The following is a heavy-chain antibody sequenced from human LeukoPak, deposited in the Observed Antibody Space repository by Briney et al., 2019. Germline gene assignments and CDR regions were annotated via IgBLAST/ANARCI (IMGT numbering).Heavy chain of an antibody. Sequence: PSGTLSLTCAVSGGSISSNNWWSWVRQPPGKGLEWIGEIYHSGSTNYNPSLKNRVTISVDKSKKQFSLKLSSVTAADTAVYYCATNSIGYCSGGSCYQVSDYWGQGTLVTVSS. V-gene: IGHV4-4*02. J-gene: IGHJ4*02. CDR3: ATNSIGYCSGGSCYQVSDY. CDR1: GGSISSNNW. CDR2: IYHSGST. D-gene: IGHD2-15*01.